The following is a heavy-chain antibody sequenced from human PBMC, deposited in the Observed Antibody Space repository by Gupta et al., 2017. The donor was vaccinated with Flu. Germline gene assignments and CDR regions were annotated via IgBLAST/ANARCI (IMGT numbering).Heavy chain of an antibody. CDR3: AKGERHNWNYDGDY. J-gene: IGHJ4*02. D-gene: IGHD1-7*01. CDR1: GFTFSDYG. Sequence: QAQLVQSGGGVVQPGTSLRLSCPASGFTFSDYGMHWVRQAPGTGLEGMAVMSDDGSNQWYADSVRGRFTISRDNSKNTLFLQMNSLRADDTAVYYCAKGERHNWNYDGDYWGQGTLVTVSS. CDR2: MSDDGSNQ. V-gene: IGHV3-30*18.